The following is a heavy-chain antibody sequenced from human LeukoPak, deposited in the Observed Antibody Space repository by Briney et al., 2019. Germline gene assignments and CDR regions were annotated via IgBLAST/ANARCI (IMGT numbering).Heavy chain of an antibody. CDR1: GGTFSSYA. V-gene: IGHV1-69*05. CDR3: ARGPSGYDSGGYYHDY. Sequence: SVKVSCKASGGTFSSYAISWVRQAPGQGLEWMGGIIPIFGTANYAQKFQGRVTITTDESTSTAYMELSSLRSEDTAVYYCARGPSGYDSGGYYHDYWGQGTLVTVSS. CDR2: IIPIFGTA. J-gene: IGHJ4*02. D-gene: IGHD3-22*01.